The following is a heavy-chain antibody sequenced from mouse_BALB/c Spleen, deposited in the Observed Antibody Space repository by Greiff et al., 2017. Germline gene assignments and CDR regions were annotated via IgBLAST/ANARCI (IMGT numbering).Heavy chain of an antibody. CDR1: GFSLTSYG. Sequence: VKLMESGPGLVQPSQSLSITCTVSGFSLTSYGVHWVRQSPGKGLEWLGVIWSGGSTDYNAAFISRLSISKDNSKSQVFFKMNSLQANDTAIYYCARNYGNYRILVGMDYWGQGTSVTVSS. CDR3: ARNYGNYRILVGMDY. D-gene: IGHD2-1*01. V-gene: IGHV2-2*02. CDR2: IWSGGST. J-gene: IGHJ4*01.